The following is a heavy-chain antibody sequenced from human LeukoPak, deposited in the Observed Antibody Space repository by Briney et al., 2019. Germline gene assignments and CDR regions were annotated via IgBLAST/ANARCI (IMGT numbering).Heavy chain of an antibody. Sequence: GGSLRLSCAASGFTSDDYAMHWVRQAPGKGLEWVSGISWNSGSIGYADSVKGRFTISRDNAKNSLYLQMNSLRAEDTALYYCAKASDCSSTSCYTAYFQHWGQGTLVTVSS. CDR1: GFTSDDYA. J-gene: IGHJ1*01. CDR3: AKASDCSSTSCYTAYFQH. CDR2: ISWNSGSI. V-gene: IGHV3-9*02. D-gene: IGHD2-2*02.